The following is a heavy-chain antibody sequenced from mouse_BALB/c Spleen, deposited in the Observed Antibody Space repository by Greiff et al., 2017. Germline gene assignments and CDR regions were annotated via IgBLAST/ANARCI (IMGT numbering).Heavy chain of an antibody. CDR2: IWAGGST. V-gene: IGHV2-9*02. J-gene: IGHJ4*01. D-gene: IGHD1-1*01. CDR3: ARDEVLQYYAMDY. CDR1: GFSLTSYG. Sequence: QVQLKESGPGLVAPSQSLSITCTVSGFSLTSYGVHWVRQPPGKGLEWLGVIWAGGSTNYNSALMSRLSISKDNSKSQVFLKMNSLQTDDTAMYYCARDEVLQYYAMDYWGQGTSVTVSS.